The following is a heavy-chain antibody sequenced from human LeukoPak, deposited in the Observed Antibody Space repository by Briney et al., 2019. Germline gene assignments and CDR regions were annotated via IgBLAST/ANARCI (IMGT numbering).Heavy chain of an antibody. CDR1: GESFSGYF. D-gene: IGHD2-2*01. V-gene: IGHV4-34*01. J-gene: IGHJ4*02. CDR2: INHSGST. CDR3: ARRPGYCSSTSCYVDY. Sequence: SETLSLTCAVYGESFSGYFWSWIRQPPGKGLEWIGEINHSGSTNYNPSLKSRVTISVDTSKNQFSLKLGSVTAADTAVYYCARRPGYCSSTSCYVDYWGQGTLVTVSS.